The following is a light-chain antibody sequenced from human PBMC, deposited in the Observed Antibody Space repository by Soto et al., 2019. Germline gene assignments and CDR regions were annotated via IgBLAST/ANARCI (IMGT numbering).Light chain of an antibody. V-gene: IGKV3-20*01. J-gene: IGKJ4*01. Sequence: EIVLAQSPGTLSLSPGERATLSCRASQSVSNSYLAWYQQKPGQAPRLLIYGASSRATGIPDRFSGSGSRTDFTLTISRLEPEDFAVYFCQQYGGTPLTFGGGTKVEIK. CDR1: QSVSNSY. CDR2: GAS. CDR3: QQYGGTPLT.